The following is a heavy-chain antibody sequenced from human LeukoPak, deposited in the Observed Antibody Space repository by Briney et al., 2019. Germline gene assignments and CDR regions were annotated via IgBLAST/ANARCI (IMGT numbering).Heavy chain of an antibody. CDR3: ARGGGAFCGDDCYRNFDY. V-gene: IGHV3-66*02. CDR2: IYSGGST. D-gene: IGHD2-21*02. Sequence: PGGSLRLSCAVSGFTVTRDYMSWVRQAPGKGLEWVSVIYSGGSTYYADSVKGRFTISRDNSKNTLSLQMNSLRAEDTAVYYCARGGGAFCGDDCYRNFDYWGQGTLVTVSS. CDR1: GFTVTRDY. J-gene: IGHJ4*02.